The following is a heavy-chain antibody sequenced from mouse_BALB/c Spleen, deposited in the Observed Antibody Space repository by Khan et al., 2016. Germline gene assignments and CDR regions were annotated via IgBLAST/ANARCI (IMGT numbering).Heavy chain of an antibody. CDR2: INPYNDGT. CDR3: AMDYYGSSYGGDYAMDY. Sequence: EVQLQESGPELVKPGASVKMSCKASGYTFTSYVMHWVKQKPGQGLEWIGYINPYNDGTKYNEKFKGKATLTSDKSSSTAYMELSSLTSEDSAVYYCAMDYYGSSYGGDYAMDYWGQGTSVTVSS. V-gene: IGHV1S136*01. CDR1: GYTFTSYV. J-gene: IGHJ4*01. D-gene: IGHD1-1*01.